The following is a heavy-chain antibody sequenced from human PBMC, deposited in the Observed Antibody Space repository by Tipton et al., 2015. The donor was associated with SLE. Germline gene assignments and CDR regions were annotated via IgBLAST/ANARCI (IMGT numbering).Heavy chain of an antibody. CDR1: GFIFSDFY. CDR2: ISSSGTPV. CDR3: ARLGTTAAAGTYDY. J-gene: IGHJ4*02. Sequence: SLRLSCAASGFIFSDFYMTWIRQAPGKGLEWVSYISSSGTPVSYADSVKGRFTISRASATNSLFLQMNSLRADDTAVYYCARLGTTAAAGTYDYWGQGTLVTVSS. V-gene: IGHV3-11*01. D-gene: IGHD6-13*01.